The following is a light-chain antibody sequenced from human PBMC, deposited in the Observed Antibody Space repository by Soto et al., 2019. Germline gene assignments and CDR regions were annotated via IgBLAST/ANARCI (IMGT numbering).Light chain of an antibody. CDR3: SSYTSSNIVV. CDR2: AVS. V-gene: IGLV2-14*01. Sequence: QSVLTQPASMSGSPGQSITISCTGTSSDIGGYNYVSWYQQHPGKAPKLMISAVSDRPSGVSNRFSGTKSGNTASLTISGLQAEDEADYYCSSYTSSNIVVFGGGTKLTVL. CDR1: SSDIGGYNY. J-gene: IGLJ2*01.